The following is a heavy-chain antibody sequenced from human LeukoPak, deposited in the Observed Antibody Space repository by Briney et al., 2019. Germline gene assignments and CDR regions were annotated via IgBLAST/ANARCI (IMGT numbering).Heavy chain of an antibody. Sequence: TGGSLRLSCAASGFTFSSYSMNWVRRAPGKGLEWVSSISSSSSYIYYADSVKGRFTISRDNAKNSLYLQMNSLRAEDTAVYYCARDVIGDCTNGVCFDYWGQGTLVTVSS. CDR1: GFTFSSYS. CDR2: ISSSSSYI. V-gene: IGHV3-21*01. CDR3: ARDVIGDCTNGVCFDY. D-gene: IGHD2-8*01. J-gene: IGHJ4*02.